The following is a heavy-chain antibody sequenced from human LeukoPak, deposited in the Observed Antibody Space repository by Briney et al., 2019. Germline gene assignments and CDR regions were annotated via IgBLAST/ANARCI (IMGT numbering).Heavy chain of an antibody. CDR2: INGDGTST. CDR3: AKKLVMGPTGGFDP. V-gene: IGHV3-74*01. Sequence: PGGSLRLSCAASGFTLSSYWMHWVRQAPGKGLVWVSRINGDGTSTSYADSVKGRFTSSRDNSRSTLFLQMNSLRAEDTAVYYCAKKLVMGPTGGFDPWGQGTQVTVSS. J-gene: IGHJ5*02. CDR1: GFTLSSYW. D-gene: IGHD1-26*01.